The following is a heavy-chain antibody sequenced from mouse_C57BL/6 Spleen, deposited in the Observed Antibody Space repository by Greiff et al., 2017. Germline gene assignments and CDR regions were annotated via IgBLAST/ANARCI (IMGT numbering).Heavy chain of an antibody. V-gene: IGHV5-9*01. CDR3: ASATVVAHWYFDG. CDR2: ISGGGGNT. Sequence: EVQLVESGGGLVKPGGSLKLSCAASGFTFSSYTMSWVRQTPEKRLEWVATISGGGGNTYYPDSVKGRFTISRDNAKNTLYLQMSSLRSEDTALYYCASATVVAHWYFDGWGTGTTVTVSS. J-gene: IGHJ1*03. D-gene: IGHD1-1*01. CDR1: GFTFSSYT.